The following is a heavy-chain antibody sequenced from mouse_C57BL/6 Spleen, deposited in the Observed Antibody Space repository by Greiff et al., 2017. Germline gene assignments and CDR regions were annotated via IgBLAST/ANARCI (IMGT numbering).Heavy chain of an antibody. J-gene: IGHJ4*01. CDR2: IHPSDSDT. CDR1: GYTFTSHW. D-gene: IGHD1-1*01. CDR3: AIWGNYVFYAMDY. V-gene: IGHV1-74*01. Sequence: QVHVKQPGAELVKPGASVKVSCKASGYTFTSHWMHWVKQRPGQGLEWIGRIHPSDSDTNYNQKFKGKATLTVDKSSSTAYMQLSSLTSEDSAVYYCAIWGNYVFYAMDYWGQGTSVTVSS.